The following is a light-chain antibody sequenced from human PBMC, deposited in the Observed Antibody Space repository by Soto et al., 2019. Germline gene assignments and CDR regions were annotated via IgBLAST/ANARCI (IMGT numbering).Light chain of an antibody. CDR3: QVWFSSTDHVI. V-gene: IGLV3-21*02. CDR1: NIGSKT. CDR2: DNS. Sequence: SYELTQPPSVSVAPGQTARITCGGNNIGSKTVHWYQQKPGQAPVLVVSDNSGRPSGIPERISGSNSGNTATLTISRVEAGDEADYYCQVWFSSTDHVIFGGGTKVTVL. J-gene: IGLJ2*01.